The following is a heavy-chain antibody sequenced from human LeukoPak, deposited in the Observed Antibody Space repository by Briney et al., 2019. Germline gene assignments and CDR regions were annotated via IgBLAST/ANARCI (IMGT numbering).Heavy chain of an antibody. V-gene: IGHV3-53*01. Sequence: QTGGSLRLSCAASGITVSTNYMSWVRQAPGKGLEWVSIAFSDGRTFYADSVKGRFTISRDSSKNTVFLQMNSLRAEDTAVYYCARGDFDYWGQGTLVTVSP. CDR2: AFSDGRT. CDR1: GITVSTNY. CDR3: ARGDFDY. J-gene: IGHJ4*02.